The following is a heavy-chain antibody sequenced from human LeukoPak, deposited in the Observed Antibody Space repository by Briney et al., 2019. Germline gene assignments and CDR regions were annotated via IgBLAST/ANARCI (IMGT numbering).Heavy chain of an antibody. V-gene: IGHV1-2*02. J-gene: IGHJ4*02. Sequence: ASVKVSCKASGYTFTGYYMHWVRQAPGQGLEWMGWINPNSGGTNYAQKFQGRVTMTRDTSISTAYMELSRLRSDDTAVYYCARNSYDYIWGNYRTPDYWGQGTLVTVSS. CDR1: GYTFTGYY. D-gene: IGHD3-16*02. CDR2: INPNSGGT. CDR3: ARNSYDYIWGNYRTPDY.